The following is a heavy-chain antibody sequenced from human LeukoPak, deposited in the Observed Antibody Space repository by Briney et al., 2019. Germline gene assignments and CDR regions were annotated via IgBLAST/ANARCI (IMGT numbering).Heavy chain of an antibody. CDR2: ISPDATNS. J-gene: IGHJ4*02. CDR1: GFTFSVYY. V-gene: IGHV3-74*03. CDR3: ATGYRSAYSWDS. D-gene: IGHD5-12*01. Sequence: GGSLRHSCAASGFTFSVYYMFWVRQAPGKGLVWVSNISPDATNSKYADFVEGRFTISRDNAKNTLYLQLNSLRVEDAAVYYCATGYRSAYSWDSWGQGTLVTVSS.